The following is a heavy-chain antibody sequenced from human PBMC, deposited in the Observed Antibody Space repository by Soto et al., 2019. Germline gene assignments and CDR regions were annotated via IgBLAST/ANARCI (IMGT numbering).Heavy chain of an antibody. CDR3: AKEPGTTGTTSPFDY. CDR2: ISGSGGST. D-gene: IGHD1-1*01. J-gene: IGHJ4*01. Sequence: GGSLRLSCAASGFPFSAYAMSWVRQAPGEGLEWVSAISGSGGSTYYADSVKGQFTISRDNSKNTLYLQMNSLRAEDTAVYYCAKEPGTTGTTSPFDYWGHGTLVTVSS. CDR1: GFPFSAYA. V-gene: IGHV3-23*01.